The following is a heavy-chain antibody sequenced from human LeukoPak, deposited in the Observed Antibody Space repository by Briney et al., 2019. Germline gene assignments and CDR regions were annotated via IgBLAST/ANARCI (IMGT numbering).Heavy chain of an antibody. CDR2: IYYSGST. V-gene: IGHV4-31*03. D-gene: IGHD4/OR15-4a*01. CDR3: ARDIDYGLSS. CDR1: GGSISSGGYY. Sequence: SETLSLTCTVSGGSISSGGYYWSWIRQHPGKGLEWIGYIYYSGSTYYNPSLKSRVTISVDTSKNQFSLKLSSVTAADTAVYYCARDIDYGLSSWGQGTMVTVSS. J-gene: IGHJ3*01.